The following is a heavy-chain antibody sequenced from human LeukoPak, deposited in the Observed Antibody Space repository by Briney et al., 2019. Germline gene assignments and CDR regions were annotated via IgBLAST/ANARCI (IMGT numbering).Heavy chain of an antibody. J-gene: IGHJ6*03. CDR2: ISSSSSTI. V-gene: IGHV3-48*01. Sequence: QPGGSLRLSCAGSGFTFIRHSMNWVRQAPGKGLEWVSYISSSSSTISYADSVKGRFTISIDNAKNSLFLQMNSLRAEDTAVYYCATGGHAYCGGDCYRMDVWRKGTTVTVSS. D-gene: IGHD2-21*02. CDR3: ATGGHAYCGGDCYRMDV. CDR1: GFTFIRHS.